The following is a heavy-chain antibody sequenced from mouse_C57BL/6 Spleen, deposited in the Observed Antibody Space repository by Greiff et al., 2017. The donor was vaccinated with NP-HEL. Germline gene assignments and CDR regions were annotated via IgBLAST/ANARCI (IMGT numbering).Heavy chain of an antibody. Sequence: QVQLQQPGAELVKPGASVKLSCKASGYTFTSYWMQWVKQRPGQGLEWIGAIDPSDSYTNYNQKFKGKATLTVDTSSSTAYMQLSSLTSEDSAVYYCAYSNYSLWYFGVWGTGTTVTVSS. CDR3: AYSNYSLWYFGV. CDR1: GYTFTSYW. V-gene: IGHV1-50*01. J-gene: IGHJ1*03. D-gene: IGHD2-5*01. CDR2: IDPSDSYT.